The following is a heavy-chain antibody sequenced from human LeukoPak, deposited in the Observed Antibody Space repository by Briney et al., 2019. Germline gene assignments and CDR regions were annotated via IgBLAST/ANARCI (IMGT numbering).Heavy chain of an antibody. CDR1: GFTFSSYE. CDR2: ISSSGSTI. Sequence: GWSLRLSCAASGFTFSSYEMNGVRQAPGKGLEWVSYISSSGSTIYYADSVKGRFTISRDNAKNSLYLQMNSLRAEDTAVYYCSSLAVPDSSEYIDVWGKGTTVTVSA. D-gene: IGHD2-8*02. V-gene: IGHV3-48*03. J-gene: IGHJ6*04. CDR3: SSLAVPDSSEYIDV.